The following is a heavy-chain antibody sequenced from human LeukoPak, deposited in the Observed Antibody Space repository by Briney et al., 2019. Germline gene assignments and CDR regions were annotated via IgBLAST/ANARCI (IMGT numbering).Heavy chain of an antibody. D-gene: IGHD2-15*01. Sequence: PGGSLRLSCAASGFTFSSYGMSWVRQAPGKGLEWVSAISGSGGSTYYADSVKGRFTISRDNSKNTLYLQMNSLRAEDTAVYYCARTTEGYCRGRSCYSYYYYMDVWGKGTTVTVSS. V-gene: IGHV3-23*01. J-gene: IGHJ6*03. CDR1: GFTFSSYG. CDR2: ISGSGGST. CDR3: ARTTEGYCRGRSCYSYYYYMDV.